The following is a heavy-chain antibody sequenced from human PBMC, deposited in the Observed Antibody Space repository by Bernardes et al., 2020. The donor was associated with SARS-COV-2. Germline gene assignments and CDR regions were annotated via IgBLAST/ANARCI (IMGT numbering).Heavy chain of an antibody. CDR3: AREGYCSSTSCGPDAFDI. D-gene: IGHD2-2*01. Sequence: SETLSLTCTVSGGSISSYYCSWIRQPPGKGLEWIGYIYYSGSTNYNPSLKSRVTISVDTSKNQFSLKLSSVTAADTAVYYCAREGYCSSTSCGPDAFDIWGQGTMVTVSS. CDR2: IYYSGST. J-gene: IGHJ3*02. V-gene: IGHV4-59*01. CDR1: GGSISSYY.